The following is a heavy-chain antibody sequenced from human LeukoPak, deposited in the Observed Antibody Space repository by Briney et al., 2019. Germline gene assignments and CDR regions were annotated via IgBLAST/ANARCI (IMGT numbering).Heavy chain of an antibody. D-gene: IGHD2-2*01. CDR2: INPNSGGT. J-gene: IGHJ4*02. CDR1: GYTFTGYY. Sequence: ASVKVSCEASGYTFTGYYMHWVRQAPGQGLEWMGWINPNSGGTNYAQKFQGRVTMTRDTSISTAYMELSRLRSDDTAVYYCARRKGTSRRYFDYWGQGTLVTVSS. CDR3: ARRKGTSRRYFDY. V-gene: IGHV1-2*02.